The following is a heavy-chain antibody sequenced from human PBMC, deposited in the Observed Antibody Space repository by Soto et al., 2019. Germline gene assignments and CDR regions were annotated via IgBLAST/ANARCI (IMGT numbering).Heavy chain of an antibody. D-gene: IGHD5-12*01. Sequence: QVQLVQSGAEVKKPGASVKVSCKASGYTFTSYAMHWVRQAPGQRLEWMGWINAGNGNTKYSQKFQGRVTITRDTSASTAYMELSSLRSEDTAVYYCARDLGGYDSDYYYYGMDVWVQGTTVTVSS. CDR2: INAGNGNT. CDR1: GYTFTSYA. V-gene: IGHV1-3*01. CDR3: ARDLGGYDSDYYYYGMDV. J-gene: IGHJ6*02.